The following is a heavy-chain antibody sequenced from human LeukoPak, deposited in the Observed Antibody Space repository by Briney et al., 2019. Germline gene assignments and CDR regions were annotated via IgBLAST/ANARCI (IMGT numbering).Heavy chain of an antibody. V-gene: IGHV3-20*04. CDR3: AGWASGLTGTTGGGYFDY. J-gene: IGHJ4*02. D-gene: IGHD1-20*01. CDR1: GFTFDDYG. CDR2: INWNSGST. Sequence: PGGSLRLSCAASGFTFDDYGMSWVRQAPGKGLEWVAGINWNSGSTGYADSVKGRFTISRDNAKNSLYLQMNSLRGEDTALYYAAGWASGLTGTTGGGYFDYWGQGTLVTVSS.